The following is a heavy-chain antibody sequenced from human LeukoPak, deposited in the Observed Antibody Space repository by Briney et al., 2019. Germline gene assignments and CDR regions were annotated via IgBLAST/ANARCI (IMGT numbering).Heavy chain of an antibody. CDR1: GYTFTGYY. J-gene: IGHJ3*02. V-gene: IGHV1-2*04. D-gene: IGHD6-19*01. CDR2: INPNSGGT. Sequence: ASVKVSCKASGYTFTGYYMHWVRQAPGQGLEWMGWINPNSGGTNYAQKFQGWVTMTRDTSISTAYMELSRLRSDDTAVYYCARVSSGWSGAFDIWGQGTMVTVSS. CDR3: ARVSSGWSGAFDI.